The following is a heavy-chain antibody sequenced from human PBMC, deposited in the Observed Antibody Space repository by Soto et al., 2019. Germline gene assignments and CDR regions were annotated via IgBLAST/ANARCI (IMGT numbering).Heavy chain of an antibody. CDR2: IMPIFGTP. CDR3: ARDKDRPQLGGNYYYIMDV. Sequence: QVQLVQSGSEVKKPGSSVKVSCKASGGTFSSYAISWVRQVPGQGLEWMGGIMPIFGTPDYAQKFQGRVTITADESTSIAYMELSSLRSEDTGVYYCARDKDRPQLGGNYYYIMDVWGQGTTVTVCS. D-gene: IGHD3-3*02. V-gene: IGHV1-69*12. J-gene: IGHJ6*02. CDR1: GGTFSSYA.